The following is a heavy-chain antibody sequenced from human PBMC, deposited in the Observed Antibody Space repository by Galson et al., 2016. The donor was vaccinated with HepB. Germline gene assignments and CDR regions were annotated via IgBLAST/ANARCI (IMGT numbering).Heavy chain of an antibody. CDR3: ARQPRASGGSQLDY. CDR1: GDSISSSNNY. Sequence: ETLSLTCTVSGDSISSSNNYWGWIRQPPEKGLEWIGSIYYSGNTHYNPSLKSRVTISMDTSKNQFSLKLRSVTATDTSVYYCARQPRASGGSQLDYWGQGTLVTVSS. D-gene: IGHD3-16*01. J-gene: IGHJ4*02. V-gene: IGHV4-39*01. CDR2: IYYSGNT.